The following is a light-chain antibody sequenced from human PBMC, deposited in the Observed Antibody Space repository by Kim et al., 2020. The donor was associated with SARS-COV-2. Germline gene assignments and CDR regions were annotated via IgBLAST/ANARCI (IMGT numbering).Light chain of an antibody. Sequence: ELTQPPSVSVAPGQTATITCGGDDIGSKSVHWHQQRPGRAPLLVMYYDSDRPSGIPERFSGSNSGNTATLSISRVEAGDEADYYCQVWDSNSDHPVFGGGTQLTVL. CDR2: YDS. J-gene: IGLJ2*01. V-gene: IGLV3-21*04. CDR3: QVWDSNSDHPV. CDR1: DIGSKS.